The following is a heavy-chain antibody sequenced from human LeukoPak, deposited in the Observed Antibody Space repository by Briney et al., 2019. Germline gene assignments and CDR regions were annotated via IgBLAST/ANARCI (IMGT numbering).Heavy chain of an antibody. D-gene: IGHD3-22*01. CDR2: INQDGSDQ. CDR1: GFTFSTKW. CDR3: ARDYSSGRDF. J-gene: IGHJ4*02. Sequence: GGSLRLSCAASGFTFSTKWMSWVRQAPGKGLEWVATINQDGSDQYYADSVKGRFTISRDNAKNSLDLQMNSLRAEDTAVYYCARDYSSGRDFWGQGTLVTVSS. V-gene: IGHV3-7*04.